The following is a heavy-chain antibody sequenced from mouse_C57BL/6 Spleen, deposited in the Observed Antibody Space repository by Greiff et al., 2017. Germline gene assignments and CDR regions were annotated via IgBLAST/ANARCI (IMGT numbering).Heavy chain of an antibody. CDR2: ISSGSSTI. J-gene: IGHJ2*01. CDR1: GFTFSDYG. V-gene: IGHV5-17*01. Sequence: DVKLVESGGGLVKPGGSLKLSCAASGFTFSDYGMHWVRQAPEKGLEWVAYISSGSSTIYYADTVKGRFTISRDNAKNTLFLQMTSLRSEDTAMYYCARETTVVRYFDYWGQGTTLTVSS. D-gene: IGHD1-1*01. CDR3: ARETTVVRYFDY.